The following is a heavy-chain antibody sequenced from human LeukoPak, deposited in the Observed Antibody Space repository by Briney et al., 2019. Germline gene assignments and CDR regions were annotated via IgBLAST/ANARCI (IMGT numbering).Heavy chain of an antibody. V-gene: IGHV1-3*01. Sequence: ASVKVSCKASGYTFTSYAIHWVRQASGQRLEWMGWINAGNGNTRYSQKFQGRVSITRDTSASTAYMELSSLRSEDTAVYYCARVEPTTYDYWGQGTLVTVSS. CDR1: GYTFTSYA. CDR3: ARVEPTTYDY. CDR2: INAGNGNT. J-gene: IGHJ4*02. D-gene: IGHD1-1*01.